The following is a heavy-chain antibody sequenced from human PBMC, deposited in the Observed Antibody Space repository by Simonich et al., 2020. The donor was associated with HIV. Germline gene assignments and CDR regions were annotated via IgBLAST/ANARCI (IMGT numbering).Heavy chain of an antibody. D-gene: IGHD3-22*01. J-gene: IGHJ4*02. CDR3: AGDSSAYYYHY. Sequence: QVQLQQWGAGLLKPSETLSLTCAVYGGSFSNYYWSWIRQPPGKGLEWIGEINHSGRPNYNPPLKSRVTISVPTSKKQFSLKVTSVTAADTAVYYCAGDSSAYYYHYWGQGTLVTVSS. CDR2: INHSGRP. V-gene: IGHV4-34*01. CDR1: GGSFSNYY.